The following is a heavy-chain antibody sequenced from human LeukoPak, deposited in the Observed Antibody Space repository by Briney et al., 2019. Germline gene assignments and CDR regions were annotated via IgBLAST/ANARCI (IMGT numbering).Heavy chain of an antibody. V-gene: IGHV3-11*04. CDR2: ISTTGSTI. Sequence: AGGSLRLSCEVSGFTFSDHYMSWIRQAPGKGLEWVSYISTTGSTIYHADSVRGRFTISRDNAKNSLYLQMDSLRAEDTAVYYCARRATLTYYGMDVWGQGTTVTVSS. CDR1: GFTFSDHY. J-gene: IGHJ6*02. D-gene: IGHD4-11*01. CDR3: ARRATLTYYGMDV.